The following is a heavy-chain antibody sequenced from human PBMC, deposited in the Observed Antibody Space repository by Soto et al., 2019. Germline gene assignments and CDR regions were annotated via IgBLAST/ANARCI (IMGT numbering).Heavy chain of an antibody. D-gene: IGHD3-22*01. Sequence: ASVKVSCQASGGTFSSYAISWVRQAPGQGLEWMGGIIPIFGTANYAQKFQGRVAITADESTSTAYMELSSLRSEDTAVYYCASYYYDSSGYYSSDYWGQGTLVTVSS. CDR1: GGTFSSYA. CDR3: ASYYYDSSGYYSSDY. CDR2: IIPIFGTA. J-gene: IGHJ4*02. V-gene: IGHV1-69*13.